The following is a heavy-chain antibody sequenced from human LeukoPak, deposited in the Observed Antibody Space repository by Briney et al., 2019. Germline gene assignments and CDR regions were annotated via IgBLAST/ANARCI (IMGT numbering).Heavy chain of an antibody. J-gene: IGHJ6*02. CDR3: ARDNGYYWRYYYGMDV. D-gene: IGHD3-22*01. V-gene: IGHV3-23*01. CDR2: ISGTAGGT. CDR1: GFTFSSYA. Sequence: PGGSLRLSCAASGFTFSSYAMSWVRQAPGKGLEWVSSISGTAGGTYYADSVKGRFTISRDNAKNTLYLQMNSLGAEDTAVYYCARDNGYYWRYYYGMDVWGQGTTVTVSS.